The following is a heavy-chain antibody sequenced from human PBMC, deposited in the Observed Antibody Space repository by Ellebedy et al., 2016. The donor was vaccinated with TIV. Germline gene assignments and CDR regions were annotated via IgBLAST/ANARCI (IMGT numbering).Heavy chain of an antibody. Sequence: SETLSLXXTVSGGSISSYYWSWIRQPPGKGLEWIGYIYYSGSTNYNPSLKSRVTISVDTSKNQFSLKLSSVTAADTAVYYCARGGGDYYDSSDYWGQGTLVTVSS. D-gene: IGHD3-22*01. CDR2: IYYSGST. CDR3: ARGGGDYYDSSDY. V-gene: IGHV4-59*08. CDR1: GGSISSYY. J-gene: IGHJ4*02.